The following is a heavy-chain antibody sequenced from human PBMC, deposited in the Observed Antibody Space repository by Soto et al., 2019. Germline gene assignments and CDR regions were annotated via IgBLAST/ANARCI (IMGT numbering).Heavy chain of an antibody. V-gene: IGHV4-38-2*01. D-gene: IGHD3-22*01. CDR1: GYSISSGYY. CDR3: ARVYYGSSGYYYIGDFDI. J-gene: IGHJ3*02. Sequence: SETLSLTCAVSGYSISSGYYWGWIRQPPGEGLEWSGSIYHSGSTYYNPSLKSRGTISLDTSKNHFSLKLISVAAADTAVYYCARVYYGSSGYYYIGDFDIWGQGTMVTVSS. CDR2: IYHSGST.